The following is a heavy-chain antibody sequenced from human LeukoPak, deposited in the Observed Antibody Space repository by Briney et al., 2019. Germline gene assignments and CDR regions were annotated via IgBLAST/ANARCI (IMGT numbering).Heavy chain of an antibody. J-gene: IGHJ4*02. CDR3: ARVRGYSGYGALVY. D-gene: IGHD5-12*01. CDR2: IWYDGSNK. CDR1: GFTFSSYG. Sequence: GESLKISCAASGFTFSSYGMHWVRQAPGKGLEWVAVIWYDGSNKYYADSVKGRFTISRDNSKNTLYLQMNSLRAEDTAVYYCARVRGYSGYGALVYWGQGTLVTVSS. V-gene: IGHV3-33*01.